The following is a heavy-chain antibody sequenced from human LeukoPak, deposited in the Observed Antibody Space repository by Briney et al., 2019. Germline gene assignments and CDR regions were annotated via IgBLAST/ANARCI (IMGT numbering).Heavy chain of an antibody. J-gene: IGHJ4*02. CDR3: STGGSYYEGFDS. CDR2: IWYDGSNK. V-gene: IGHV3-33*01. Sequence: GRSLRLSCAASGITFRSYGMHWVRQAPGKGLEWVAVIWYDGSNKYYADSVKGRFTISRDNSKNTLYLQMNSLKTEDTAVYYCSTGGSYYEGFDSWGQGTLVTVSS. D-gene: IGHD1-26*01. CDR1: GITFRSYG.